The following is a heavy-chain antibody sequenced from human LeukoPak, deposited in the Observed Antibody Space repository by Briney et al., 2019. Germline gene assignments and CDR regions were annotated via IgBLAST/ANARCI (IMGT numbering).Heavy chain of an antibody. Sequence: GGSLRLSCAASGFTFTGYSMNWFRQPPGKGLEWVSYVSRDSSNIYYADSVKGRFTISRDNAKDSLYLQMNSLRDEDTAVYYCTKNPGWGYFDYGAQGPVVTVS. CDR2: VSRDSSNI. CDR1: GFTFTGYS. CDR3: TKNPGWGYFDY. D-gene: IGHD6-19*01. J-gene: IGHJ4*02. V-gene: IGHV3-48*02.